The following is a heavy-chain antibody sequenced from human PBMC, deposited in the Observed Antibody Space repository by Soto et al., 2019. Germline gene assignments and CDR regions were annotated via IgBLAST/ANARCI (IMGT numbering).Heavy chain of an antibody. CDR1: GGSISSYY. D-gene: IGHD3-22*01. V-gene: IGHV4-59*01. Sequence: SETLSLTCTVSGGSISSYYWSWIRQPPGKGLEWIGYIYYSGSTNYNPSLKSRVTISVDTSKNQFSLKLSSVTAADPAVYYCARAALARTYYYDSSGYWYYYGMDVWGQGTTVTVSS. J-gene: IGHJ6*02. CDR2: IYYSGST. CDR3: ARAALARTYYYDSSGYWYYYGMDV.